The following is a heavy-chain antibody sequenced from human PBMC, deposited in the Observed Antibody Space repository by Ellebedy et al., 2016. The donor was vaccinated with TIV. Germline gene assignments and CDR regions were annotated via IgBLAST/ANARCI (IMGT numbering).Heavy chain of an antibody. D-gene: IGHD3-22*01. Sequence: ASVKVSCKASGYTFTSYYMHWVRQAPGQGLEWMGVINPSGGSTTYAQKFQGRVTMTRDTSTSTVYMELSSLRSEDTAVYYCARLYAEYVYYYDSSRDYWGQGTLVTVSS. V-gene: IGHV1-46*01. J-gene: IGHJ4*02. CDR1: GYTFTSYY. CDR3: ARLYAEYVYYYDSSRDY. CDR2: INPSGGST.